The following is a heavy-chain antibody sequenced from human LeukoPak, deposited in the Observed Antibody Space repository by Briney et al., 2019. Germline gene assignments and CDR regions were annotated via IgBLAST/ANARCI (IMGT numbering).Heavy chain of an antibody. CDR2: IYYTGST. V-gene: IGHV4-39*01. Sequence: SETLSLTCTVSGASISSSTDYWGWISQPPGKGLEHIGTIYYTGSTYYTPSLKRRVTISIDTSKNQFSLNLNSVTAADTAVYYCARHRTITMVRGVIISRYFDYWGQGTLVTVSS. J-gene: IGHJ4*02. CDR1: GASISSSTDY. D-gene: IGHD3-10*01. CDR3: ARHRTITMVRGVIISRYFDY.